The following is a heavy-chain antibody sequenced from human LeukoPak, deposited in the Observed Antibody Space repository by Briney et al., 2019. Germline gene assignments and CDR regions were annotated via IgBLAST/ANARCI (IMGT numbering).Heavy chain of an antibody. J-gene: IGHJ4*02. D-gene: IGHD5-24*01. CDR3: ARDPDGLGGDY. CDR1: GYTFSSYD. V-gene: IGHV1-8*01. Sequence: GASVKVSCKASGYTFSSYDINWVRQATGQGLEWMGWMNPNSDNTGSAQKFQGRVTMTRDTSTSTVYMELSSLRSEDTAVYYCARDPDGLGGDYWGQGTLVTVSS. CDR2: MNPNSDNT.